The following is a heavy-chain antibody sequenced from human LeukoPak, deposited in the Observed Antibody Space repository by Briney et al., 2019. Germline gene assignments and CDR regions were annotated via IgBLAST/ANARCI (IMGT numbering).Heavy chain of an antibody. CDR1: GGSFSGYY. Sequence: LSLTCAVYGGSFSGYYWSWIRQPPGKGLEWVSYISSSGSTIYYADSVKGRFTISRDNAKNSLYLQMNSLRAEDTAVYYCARWTHWYFDLWGRGTLVTVSS. D-gene: IGHD3/OR15-3a*01. CDR3: ARWTHWYFDL. J-gene: IGHJ2*01. CDR2: ISSSGSTI. V-gene: IGHV3-11*01.